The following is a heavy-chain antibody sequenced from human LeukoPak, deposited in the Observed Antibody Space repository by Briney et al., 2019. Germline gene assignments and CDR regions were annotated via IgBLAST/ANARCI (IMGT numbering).Heavy chain of an antibody. V-gene: IGHV3-23*01. D-gene: IGHD4-23*01. J-gene: IGHJ6*02. Sequence: GGSLRLSCAASGFTFSSYAMSWVRQAPGKGLEWVSAISGSGGSTYYADSVKGRFTISRDNSKNTLYLQMNSLRAEDTAVYYCEKDRDYGGNLYYYYGMDVWGQGTTVTVSS. CDR1: GFTFSSYA. CDR3: EKDRDYGGNLYYYYGMDV. CDR2: ISGSGGST.